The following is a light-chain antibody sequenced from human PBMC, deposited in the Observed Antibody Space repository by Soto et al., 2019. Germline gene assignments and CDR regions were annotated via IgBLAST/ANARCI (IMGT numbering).Light chain of an antibody. J-gene: IGLJ2*01. CDR2: DVN. Sequence: QAVVTQPRSVSGSPGQSVTISCTGSSSDVGGYNHVSWYQQHPGKAPKLMIYDVNKRPSGVPDRFSGSKSGNMASLTISGLQAEDEADYYCCSYAGTYTFVFGGGTQLTVL. CDR3: CSYAGTYTFV. V-gene: IGLV2-11*01. CDR1: SSDVGGYNH.